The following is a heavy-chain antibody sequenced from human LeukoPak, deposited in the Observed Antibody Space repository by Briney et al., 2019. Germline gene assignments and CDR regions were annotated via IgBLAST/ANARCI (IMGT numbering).Heavy chain of an antibody. Sequence: GGSLRLSCAASGFTFSSYAMGWVRRAPGKGLEWVSSISASGSSTYYADSVKGRFTISRDNSKNTLYLQMNSLRAEDTAVYYCARDQKYSGYDWGVYWGQGTLVTVSS. V-gene: IGHV3-23*01. CDR1: GFTFSSYA. CDR2: ISASGSST. D-gene: IGHD5-12*01. J-gene: IGHJ4*02. CDR3: ARDQKYSGYDWGVY.